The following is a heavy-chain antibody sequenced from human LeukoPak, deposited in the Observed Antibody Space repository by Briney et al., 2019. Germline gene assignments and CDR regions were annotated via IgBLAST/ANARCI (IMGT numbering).Heavy chain of an antibody. V-gene: IGHV1-69*04. D-gene: IGHD3-22*01. CDR3: ARQYYYDSSAYYAALGY. CDR2: IIPILGIP. CDR1: GGSFSRYV. Sequence: SVKVSRKPSGGSFSRYVVSWVRQAPGQGLEWMGRIIPILGIPNYAQNFQGRVTITADKSTSTAYMELSSLRSEDTPVYYCARQYYYDSSAYYAALGYWGQGTLVTVSS. J-gene: IGHJ4*02.